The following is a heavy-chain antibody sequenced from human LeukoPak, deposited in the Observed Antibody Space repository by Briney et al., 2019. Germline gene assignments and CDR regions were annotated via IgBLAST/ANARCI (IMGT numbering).Heavy chain of an antibody. D-gene: IGHD3-22*01. Sequence: SETLSLTCTVSGGSISTYFWSWIRQPPGKGLEWIGYIYYSGSTNYNPSLKSRVTISVDTSKNQFSLKLSSVTAADTAVYYCARGPYYYDSSGVLDYWGQGTLVTVSS. CDR3: ARGPYYYDSSGVLDY. CDR2: IYYSGST. CDR1: GGSISTYF. J-gene: IGHJ4*02. V-gene: IGHV4-59*08.